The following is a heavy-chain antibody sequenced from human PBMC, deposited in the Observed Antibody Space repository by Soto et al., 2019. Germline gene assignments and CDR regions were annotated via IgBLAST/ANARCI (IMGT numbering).Heavy chain of an antibody. CDR2: IKQDGSEK. J-gene: IGHJ4*02. D-gene: IGHD2-2*01. Sequence: GGSLRLSCVASGFTFSKFWMSWVRQAPGKGLKRVATIKQDGSEKYYVDSVKGRFTISRDNAKNSLFLQMNYLRAEDTAVYYCASRYLEYCTSATCSAPYDYWGQGTLVTVSS. V-gene: IGHV3-7*05. CDR1: GFTFSKFW. CDR3: ASRYLEYCTSATCSAPYDY.